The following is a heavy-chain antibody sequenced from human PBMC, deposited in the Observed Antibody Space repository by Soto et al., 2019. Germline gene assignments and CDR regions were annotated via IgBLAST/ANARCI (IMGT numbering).Heavy chain of an antibody. CDR3: ARDTYHDIWAGYQTRGNWFDP. V-gene: IGHV3-7*01. J-gene: IGHJ5*02. CDR2: IKQDGSEK. CDR1: GFTFSSYW. D-gene: IGHD3-9*01. Sequence: GGSLRLSCAASGFTFSSYWMSWVRQAPGKGLEWVANIKQDGSEKYYVDSVKGRFTISRDNAKNSLYLQMNSLRAEDTAVYYCARDTYHDIWAGYQTRGNWFDPWGQGTLVTVSS.